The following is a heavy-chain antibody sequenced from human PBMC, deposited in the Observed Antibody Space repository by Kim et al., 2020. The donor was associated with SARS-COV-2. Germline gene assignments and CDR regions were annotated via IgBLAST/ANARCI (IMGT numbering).Heavy chain of an antibody. Sequence: GGSLRLSCAASGFTFSSYAMHWVRQAPGKGLEWVAVISYDGSNKYYADSVKGRFTISRDNSKNTLYLQMNSLRAEDTAVYYCARDSFPKNYQTQNWFDPWGQGTLVTVSS. CDR1: GFTFSSYA. CDR2: ISYDGSNK. J-gene: IGHJ5*02. V-gene: IGHV3-30*04. D-gene: IGHD2-2*01. CDR3: ARDSFPKNYQTQNWFDP.